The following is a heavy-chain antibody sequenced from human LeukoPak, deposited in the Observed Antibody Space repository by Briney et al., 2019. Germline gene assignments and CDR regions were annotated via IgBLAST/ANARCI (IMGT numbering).Heavy chain of an antibody. V-gene: IGHV3-23*01. CDR3: AKVDFGVVFPYYFDY. CDR2: ISGSGGST. D-gene: IGHD3-3*01. Sequence: PGGSLRLSCAASGFTFSSYAMSWVRQAPGKGLEWVSAISGSGGSTYYADSVKGRFTISRDNSKNTLCLQMNSLRAEDTAVYYCAKVDFGVVFPYYFDYWGQGTLVTVSS. J-gene: IGHJ4*02. CDR1: GFTFSSYA.